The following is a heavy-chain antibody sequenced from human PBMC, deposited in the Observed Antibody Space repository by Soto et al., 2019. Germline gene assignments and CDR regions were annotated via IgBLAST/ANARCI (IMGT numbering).Heavy chain of an antibody. J-gene: IGHJ4*02. Sequence: QLQLQESGAGLVKSSQTLSLTCTVSGGSISSGGHSWSWIRQPPGKGLEWIGFIFHTGGTYYTPSLPSRLSVSLDLSRNQFYLKLYSVTAADTAIYYCARGTFSYGPNLHYFDFWGQGSLVTVSS. V-gene: IGHV4-30-2*01. CDR2: IFHTGGT. D-gene: IGHD5-18*01. CDR1: GGSISSGGHS. CDR3: ARGTFSYGPNLHYFDF.